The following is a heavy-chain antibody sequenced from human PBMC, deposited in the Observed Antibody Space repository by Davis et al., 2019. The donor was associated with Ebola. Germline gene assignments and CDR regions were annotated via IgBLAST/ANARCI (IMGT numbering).Heavy chain of an antibody. J-gene: IGHJ3*01. CDR2: IYNSGTT. Sequence: ESLKISCAASGFTFSSNSMNWIRQPPGKEPEWIAYIYNSGTTYYNPSLKSRVTMSVDTSKNQFSLTLRSVTAADTAVYYCARHQPVAPYDAFDLWGQGTMVTVSS. CDR1: GFTFSSNS. D-gene: IGHD2-15*01. V-gene: IGHV4-59*08. CDR3: ARHQPVAPYDAFDL.